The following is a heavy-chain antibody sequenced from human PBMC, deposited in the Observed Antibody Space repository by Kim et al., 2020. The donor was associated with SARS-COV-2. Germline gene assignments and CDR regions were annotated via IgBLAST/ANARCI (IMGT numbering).Heavy chain of an antibody. D-gene: IGHD3-22*01. CDR1: GFIFRDYA. CDR2: ITGAGGGET. Sequence: GGSLRLSCAASGFIFRDYAMKWVRQAPGKGLEWVSTITGAGGGETYYDDSVEGRITISRDDSKNTLYLQMDGLRAEDTALYICAKDDRWGQGTLDTVS. V-gene: IGHV3-23*01. J-gene: IGHJ4*02. CDR3: AKDDR.